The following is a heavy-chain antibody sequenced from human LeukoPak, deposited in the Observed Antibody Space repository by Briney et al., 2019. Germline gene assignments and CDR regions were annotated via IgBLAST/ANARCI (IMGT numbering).Heavy chain of an antibody. V-gene: IGHV1-46*01. J-gene: IGHJ3*02. Sequence: ASVKVSCKASGYTFTSYYMNWVRQAPGQGLEWMGIINPTGGSTSYAQKFQGRVTMTRDTSTSTVYMELGSLRSEDTAVYYCARGLTFGGVTNDAFDIWGQGTMVTVSS. D-gene: IGHD3-16*01. CDR3: ARGLTFGGVTNDAFDI. CDR2: INPTGGST. CDR1: GYTFTSYY.